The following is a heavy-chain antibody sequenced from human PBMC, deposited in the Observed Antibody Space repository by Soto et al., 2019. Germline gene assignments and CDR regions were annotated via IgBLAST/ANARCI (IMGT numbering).Heavy chain of an antibody. D-gene: IGHD3-10*01. CDR3: ARDMVRGMDV. V-gene: IGHV3-66*01. Sequence: PGXSLRLSCAASGFTFSNYMXWVRQAPGKGLEWVSVIYSGGSTYYADSVKGRFTISRDNSKNTLYLQMNSLRAEDTAVYYCARDMVRGMDVWGQGTTVTVSS. CDR2: IYSGGST. CDR1: GFTFSNY. J-gene: IGHJ6*02.